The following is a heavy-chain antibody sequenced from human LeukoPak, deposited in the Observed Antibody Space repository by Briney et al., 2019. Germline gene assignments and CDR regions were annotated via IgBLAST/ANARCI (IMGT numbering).Heavy chain of an antibody. CDR2: IYPGDSDT. CDR3: ARLLGYCSSTSCYKWFDP. Sequence: GESLKISCNGSGYSFTSYWIGWVRQMPGKGLEWMGIIYPGDSDTRYSPSFQGQVTISTDKSISTAYLQWSSLKASDTAMYYCARLLGYCSSTSCYKWFDPWGQGTLVTVSS. V-gene: IGHV5-51*01. CDR1: GYSFTSYW. D-gene: IGHD2-2*02. J-gene: IGHJ5*02.